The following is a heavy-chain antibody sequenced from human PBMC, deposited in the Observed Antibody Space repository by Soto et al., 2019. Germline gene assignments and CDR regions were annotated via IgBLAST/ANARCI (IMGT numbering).Heavy chain of an antibody. CDR3: ARLRLEAAGKEAWFDT. CDR2: INHSGST. V-gene: IGHV4-34*01. CDR1: GGSFSGYY. J-gene: IGHJ5*02. D-gene: IGHD6-13*01. Sequence: SETLSLTCAVYGGSFSGYYWSWIRQPPGKGLEWIGEINHSGSTNYNPSLKSRVTISVDTSKNQFSLKLSSVTAADTAVYYCARLRLEAAGKEAWFDTSGQGTLGTVSS.